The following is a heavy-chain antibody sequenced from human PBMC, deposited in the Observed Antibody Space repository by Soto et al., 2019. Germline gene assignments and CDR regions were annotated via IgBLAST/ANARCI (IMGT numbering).Heavy chain of an antibody. CDR1: GGTFSSYR. J-gene: IGHJ6*02. D-gene: IGHD3-10*01. Sequence: QVQLVQSGAEVKKPGSSVKVSCKVSGGTFSSYRFSWVRQAPGQGLEWMGGITPVFGTPDYAQKFQGRVTVTADRSTNPAYVELSRLTSGDTAVYYCARDLPSLEVRSYGMDVCGQGTTVTVSS. V-gene: IGHV1-69*06. CDR2: ITPVFGTP. CDR3: ARDLPSLEVRSYGMDV.